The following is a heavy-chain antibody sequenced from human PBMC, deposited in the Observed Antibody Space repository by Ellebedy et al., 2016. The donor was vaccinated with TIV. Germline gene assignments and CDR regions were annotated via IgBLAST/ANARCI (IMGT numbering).Heavy chain of an antibody. CDR2: TWADGHNT. D-gene: IGHD1-26*01. CDR1: GFGISSYA. CDR3: ARGELGPTKGEFDY. Sequence: PGGSLRLSCAASGFGISSYAMHWVRQSPVKGLEWVAVTWADGHNTYYADSVKGRFTVSRDTSKNSLYLKMDSLRDEDTAMYYCARGELGPTKGEFDYWGQGTLVTVTS. V-gene: IGHV3-33*01. J-gene: IGHJ4*02.